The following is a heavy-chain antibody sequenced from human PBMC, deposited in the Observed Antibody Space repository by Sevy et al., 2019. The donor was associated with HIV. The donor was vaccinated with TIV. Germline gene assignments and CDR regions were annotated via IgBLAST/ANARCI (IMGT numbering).Heavy chain of an antibody. D-gene: IGHD1-26*01. J-gene: IGHJ5*02. CDR2: ISSSSSYI. CDR3: ARGWERLGFDP. Sequence: GGSLRLSCAASGFTFSSYSMNWVRQAPGKGLEWVSSISSSSSYIYYADSVKGRFTISRDNAKNSLYLQMNSLRVEDTAVYYCARGWERLGFDPWGQGTLVTVSS. V-gene: IGHV3-21*01. CDR1: GFTFSSYS.